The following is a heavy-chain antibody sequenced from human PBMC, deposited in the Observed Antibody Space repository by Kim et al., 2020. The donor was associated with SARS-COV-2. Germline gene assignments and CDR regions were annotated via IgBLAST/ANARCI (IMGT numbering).Heavy chain of an antibody. Sequence: ASVKVSCKASGYTFTSYAMNWVRQAPGQGLEWMGWINTNTGNPTYAQGFTGRFVFSLDTSVSTAYLQISSLKAEDTAVYYCARAYDYVWGSYRYEGNWFDPWGQGTLVTVSS. CDR1: GYTFTSYA. V-gene: IGHV7-4-1*02. J-gene: IGHJ5*02. D-gene: IGHD3-16*02. CDR3: ARAYDYVWGSYRYEGNWFDP. CDR2: INTNTGNP.